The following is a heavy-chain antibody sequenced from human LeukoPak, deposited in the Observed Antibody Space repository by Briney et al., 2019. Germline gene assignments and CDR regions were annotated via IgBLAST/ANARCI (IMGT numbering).Heavy chain of an antibody. CDR1: GYSFSDYY. CDR3: TREARAGNWFDP. V-gene: IGHV1-2*02. Sequence: GASVKVSRKASGYSFSDYYIHWLRQAPGQGLAWMGWINPDSGGTNYAQSFQGRVTMTRDTSITTVYMELSRLRSDDTAVFYCTREARAGNWFDPWGQGTPVIVSS. J-gene: IGHJ5*02. D-gene: IGHD5-12*01. CDR2: INPDSGGT.